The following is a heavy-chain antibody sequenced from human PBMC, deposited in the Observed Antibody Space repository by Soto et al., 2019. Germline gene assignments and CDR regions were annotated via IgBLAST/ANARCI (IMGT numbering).Heavy chain of an antibody. CDR3: AKYVDYDIVTGIEYFDH. V-gene: IGHV3-23*01. CDR1: GFTFSSYA. D-gene: IGHD3-9*01. J-gene: IGHJ1*01. Sequence: EVQLLESGGGLVQPGGSLKISCAVSGFTFSSYAMSWVRQAPGKGLEWVSGISGTGRVTNYAESVKGRFTISRDNPKNTLYLEMKSLRAEDTAVYYCAKYVDYDIVTGIEYFDHWGQGTLVTVSS. CDR2: ISGTGRVT.